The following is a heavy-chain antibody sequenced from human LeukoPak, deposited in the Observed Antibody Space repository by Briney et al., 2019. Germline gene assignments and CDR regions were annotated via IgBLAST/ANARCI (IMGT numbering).Heavy chain of an antibody. CDR3: ARGAYNHAVDY. CDR2: ISNSNYI. Sequence: GGSLRLSCAASGFTFSSYSMNWVRQAPGKGLEWVSSISNSNYIYYADSVKGRFTISRDNARNSLFLQMHSLRAEDTAVYYCARGAYNHAVDYWGQGTLVTVSS. CDR1: GFTFSSYS. J-gene: IGHJ4*02. V-gene: IGHV3-21*01. D-gene: IGHD5-18*01.